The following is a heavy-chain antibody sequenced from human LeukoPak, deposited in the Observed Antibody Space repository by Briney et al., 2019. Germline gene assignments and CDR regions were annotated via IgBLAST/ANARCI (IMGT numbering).Heavy chain of an antibody. V-gene: IGHV3-49*04. Sequence: GGSLRLSCTASGFTFGDYAMSWVRQAPGKGLEWVGFIRSKAYDKTTEYAASVKGRFTISRDDSKSIAYLQMNSLKTEDTAVYYCTREGNVGFDYWGQGTLVTVSS. CDR1: GFTFGDYA. D-gene: IGHD1-1*01. CDR3: TREGNVGFDY. J-gene: IGHJ4*02. CDR2: IRSKAYDKTT.